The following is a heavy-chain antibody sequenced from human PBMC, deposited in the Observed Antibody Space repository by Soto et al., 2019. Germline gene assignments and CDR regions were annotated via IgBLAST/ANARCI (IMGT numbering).Heavy chain of an antibody. CDR1: GLTFSNYW. V-gene: IGHV3-7*03. D-gene: IGHD3-16*01. CDR3: ATDGAKFYGMDV. J-gene: IGHJ6*02. Sequence: PGGSLRLSCAASGLTFSNYWMNWVRQAPGKGLEWVANIKQDGSAKYYLDSVKGRFTISRDNAKNSLYLQMNSLRADDTAVYYCATDGAKFYGMDVWGHGTTVTVS. CDR2: IKQDGSAK.